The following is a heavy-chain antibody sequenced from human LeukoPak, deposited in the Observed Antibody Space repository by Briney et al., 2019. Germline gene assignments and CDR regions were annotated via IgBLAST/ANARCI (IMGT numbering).Heavy chain of an antibody. V-gene: IGHV3-23*01. Sequence: ETLSLTCAVSGGSISSSNWWSWVRQPPGKGLEWVSVITGSGGNTYYADSVKGRFTISKDNSKNTVYLQMSSLRVDDTAVYYCAKAASSSWPSYYYGMDVWGQGTTVTVSS. J-gene: IGHJ6*02. CDR3: AKAASSSWPSYYYGMDV. D-gene: IGHD6-13*01. CDR2: ITGSGGNT. CDR1: GGSISSSN.